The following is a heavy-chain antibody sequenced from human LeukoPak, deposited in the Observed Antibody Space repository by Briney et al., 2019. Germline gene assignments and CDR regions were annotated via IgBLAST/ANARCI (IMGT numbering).Heavy chain of an antibody. CDR3: ARGGDYGDLRCFDY. V-gene: IGHV4-30-4*01. D-gene: IGHD4-17*01. Sequence: PSQTLSLTCTVSGGSISSGDYYWSWIRQPPGKGLEWIGYIYYSGSTYYNPSLKSRVTISVDTSKNQFSLKLSSVTAADTAVYYCARGGDYGDLRCFDYWGQGTLVTVSS. J-gene: IGHJ4*02. CDR2: IYYSGST. CDR1: GGSISSGDYY.